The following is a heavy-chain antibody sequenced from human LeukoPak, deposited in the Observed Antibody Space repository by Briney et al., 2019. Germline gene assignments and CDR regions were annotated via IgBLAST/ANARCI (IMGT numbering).Heavy chain of an antibody. J-gene: IGHJ4*02. CDR1: GFTFGDYA. V-gene: IGHV3-49*04. CDR2: IRSTAYGGTT. D-gene: IGHD3-10*01. CDR3: ARVSWFGELLFHGY. Sequence: PGGSLRLSCTASGFTFGDYAMSWVRQAPGKGLEWVGSIRSTAYGGTTEYAASVKGRFSISRDDSKSIAYLQMYSLKSEDTAVYYCARVSWFGELLFHGYWGQGTLVTVSS.